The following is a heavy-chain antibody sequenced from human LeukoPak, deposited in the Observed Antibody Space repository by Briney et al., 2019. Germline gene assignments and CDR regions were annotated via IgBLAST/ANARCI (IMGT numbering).Heavy chain of an antibody. CDR2: INRTGNNM. V-gene: IGHV3-11*01. Sequence: GGSLRLSCVVSGLTFSDYYMSWIRQAPGKGLEWVSYINRTGNNMYYADSVKGRFTISRDNAKNSVFLQMNSLRAEDTAVYYCGRGHVTIDTGYWGQGTLVTVSS. CDR1: GLTFSDYY. J-gene: IGHJ4*02. D-gene: IGHD3-3*01. CDR3: GRGHVTIDTGY.